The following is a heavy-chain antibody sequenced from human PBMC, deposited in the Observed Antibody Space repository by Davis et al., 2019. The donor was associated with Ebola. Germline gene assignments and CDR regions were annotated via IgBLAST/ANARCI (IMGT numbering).Heavy chain of an antibody. V-gene: IGHV3-23*01. D-gene: IGHD6-13*01. Sequence: PGGSLRLSCAGSGFTFSTYAMTWVRQAPGKGLEWVSRISGSGGDPHYADSVKGRFTISRDNSKNTLYLQMNSLRAEDTAVYYCAKESSIAAAGTWLWYFQHWGQGTLVTVST. CDR2: ISGSGGDP. CDR1: GFTFSTYA. J-gene: IGHJ1*01. CDR3: AKESSIAAAGTWLWYFQH.